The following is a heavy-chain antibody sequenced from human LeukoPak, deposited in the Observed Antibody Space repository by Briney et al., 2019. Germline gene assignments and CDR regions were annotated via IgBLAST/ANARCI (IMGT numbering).Heavy chain of an antibody. CDR2: IYYSGST. CDR3: ARVRRVATYFDY. J-gene: IGHJ4*02. CDR1: GGSISSSSYY. D-gene: IGHD5-12*01. Sequence: SETLSLTCTVSGGSISSSSYYWGWIRQPPGKGLEWIGSIYYSGSTYYNPSLKSRVTISVDTSKNQFSLKLSSVTAADTAVYYCARVRRVATYFDYWGQGTLVTVSS. V-gene: IGHV4-39*07.